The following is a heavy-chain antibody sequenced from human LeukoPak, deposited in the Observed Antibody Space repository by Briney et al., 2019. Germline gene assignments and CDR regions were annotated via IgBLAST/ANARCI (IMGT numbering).Heavy chain of an antibody. D-gene: IGHD3-22*01. J-gene: IGHJ1*01. CDR1: GFTFSSTW. Sequence: PGGSLRLSCAASGFTFSSTWMSWVRQAPGKGLEWVGRIKTKTDGGTIDYAAPVKGRFTISRDDSEDTLYLQLDSLRTEDTAVYYCTTDEYYYDSSGYSEYFQHWGQGTLVTVSS. V-gene: IGHV3-15*01. CDR2: IKTKTDGGTI. CDR3: TTDEYYYDSSGYSEYFQH.